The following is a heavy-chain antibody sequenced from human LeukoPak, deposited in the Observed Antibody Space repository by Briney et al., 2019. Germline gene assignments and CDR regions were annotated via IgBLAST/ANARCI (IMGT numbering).Heavy chain of an antibody. D-gene: IGHD3-10*01. CDR2: INHSGST. Sequence: SETLSLTCAVYGGSFSGYYWSWIRQPPGKGLEWNGEINHSGSTNYNPSLKSRVTISVDTSKNQFSLKLSSVTAADTAVYYCARGLYYYGSGSYYYWGQGTLVTVSS. V-gene: IGHV4-34*01. CDR3: ARGLYYYGSGSYYY. CDR1: GGSFSGYY. J-gene: IGHJ4*02.